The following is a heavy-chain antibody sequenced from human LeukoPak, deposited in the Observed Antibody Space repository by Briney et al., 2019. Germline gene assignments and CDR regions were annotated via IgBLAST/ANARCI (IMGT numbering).Heavy chain of an antibody. CDR1: GGSITSGTYY. Sequence: SETLSLTCTVSGGSITSGTYYWGWIRQPPGKGLEWIGNMYYSGSPYHNPSLKSRVTISVDTSKNQVSLKLNSVTASDTAVYYCVRSTTVTTWFDYWGQGTLVTVSS. V-gene: IGHV4-39*01. CDR2: MYYSGSP. CDR3: VRSTTVTTWFDY. D-gene: IGHD4-11*01. J-gene: IGHJ4*02.